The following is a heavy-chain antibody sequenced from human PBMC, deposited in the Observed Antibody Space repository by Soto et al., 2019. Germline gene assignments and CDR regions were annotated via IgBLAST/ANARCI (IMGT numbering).Heavy chain of an antibody. J-gene: IGHJ4*02. CDR2: ISYDGSNK. V-gene: IGHV3-30-3*01. CDR1: GFTFSSYA. CDR3: ARADTVVGAGMARLDY. Sequence: QVQLVESGGGVVQPGRSLRLSCAASGFTFSSYAMHWVRQAPGKGLEWVAVISYDGSNKYYADYVKGRFTISRDHSKNTLYLKMNSLRAEDTAVYYCARADTVVGAGMARLDYWGQGTLVTVSS. D-gene: IGHD6-13*01.